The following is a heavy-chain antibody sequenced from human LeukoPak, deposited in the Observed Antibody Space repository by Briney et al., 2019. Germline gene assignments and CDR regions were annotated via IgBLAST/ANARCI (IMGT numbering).Heavy chain of an antibody. J-gene: IGHJ4*02. CDR1: GGSISSGDYY. CDR3: ARGFEDSDLDY. D-gene: IGHD6-6*01. Sequence: SQTLSLTCTVSGGSISSGDYYWSWIRQPPGTGLEWIGYIYYSGSTYYNPSLKSRVTISVDTSKNQFSLKLSSVTAADTAVYYCARGFEDSDLDYWGRGTLVTVSS. V-gene: IGHV4-30-4*01. CDR2: IYYSGST.